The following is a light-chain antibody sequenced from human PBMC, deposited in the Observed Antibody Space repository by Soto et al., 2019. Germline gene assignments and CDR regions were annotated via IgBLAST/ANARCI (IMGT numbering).Light chain of an antibody. J-gene: IGKJ1*01. V-gene: IGKV2-30*01. CDR3: LQGTRWPWT. Sequence: DVVMTQSPLSLPVTLGQPATISCRSSQGLVYSDGNTYLSWFQQRPGQSPRRLISKISIRDSGVPDRFRGSGSGTEFTLKISRVEAEDVGVYYCLQGTRWPWTFGQGTRVEIK. CDR2: KIS. CDR1: QGLVYSDGNTY.